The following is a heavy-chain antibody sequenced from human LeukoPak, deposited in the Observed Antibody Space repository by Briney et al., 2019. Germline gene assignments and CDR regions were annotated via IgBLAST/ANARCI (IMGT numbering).Heavy chain of an antibody. CDR2: ISSSGSTI. D-gene: IGHD1-26*01. Sequence: LSLTCSVSGGSINSGNYFWGWIRQPPGKGLEWISYISSSGSTIYYADSVKGRFTISRDNAKNSVYLQMNSLRAEDTAVYYCARDRLPGGGATHFDNWGQGTLVTVSS. CDR1: GGSINSGNYF. J-gene: IGHJ4*02. V-gene: IGHV3-11*04. CDR3: ARDRLPGGGATHFDN.